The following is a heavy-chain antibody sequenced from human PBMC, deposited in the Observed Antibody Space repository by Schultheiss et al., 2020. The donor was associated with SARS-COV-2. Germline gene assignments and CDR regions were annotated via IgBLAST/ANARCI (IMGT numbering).Heavy chain of an antibody. Sequence: GGSLRLSCAASGFTFSIYNINWVRQAPGKGLEWVSSISSSGSYMCYADSVKGRFTISRDNAENTLYLQMNSLRAEDTAVYYCVRDMRYDGGFDPWGQGTLVTVSS. CDR1: GFTFSIYN. V-gene: IGHV3-21*01. J-gene: IGHJ5*02. D-gene: IGHD3-3*01. CDR3: VRDMRYDGGFDP. CDR2: ISSSGSYM.